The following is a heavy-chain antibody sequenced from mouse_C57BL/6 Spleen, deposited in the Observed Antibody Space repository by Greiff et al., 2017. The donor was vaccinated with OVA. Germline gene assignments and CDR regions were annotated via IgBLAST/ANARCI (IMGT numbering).Heavy chain of an antibody. Sequence: QVQLQQPGAELVKPGASVKLSCKASGYTFTSYWMQWVKQRPGQGLEWIGEIDPSDSYTNYNQKFKGKATLTVDTSSSTAYMQLSSLTSEDSAVYYCARYTTVVADYYAMDYWGQGTSVTVSS. CDR2: IDPSDSYT. D-gene: IGHD1-1*01. V-gene: IGHV1-50*01. J-gene: IGHJ4*01. CDR3: ARYTTVVADYYAMDY. CDR1: GYTFTSYW.